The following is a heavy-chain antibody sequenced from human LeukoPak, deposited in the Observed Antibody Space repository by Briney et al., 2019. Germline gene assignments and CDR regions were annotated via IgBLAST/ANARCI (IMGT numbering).Heavy chain of an antibody. Sequence: PSETLSLTCAVYGGSFSGYYWSWIHQPPGKGLEWIGEINHSGSTNYNPSLKSRVTISVDTSKNQFSLKLSSVTAADTAVYYCARAGHYTYYYDSSGLKGAFDTWGQGTMVTVSS. V-gene: IGHV4-34*01. D-gene: IGHD3-22*01. CDR1: GGSFSGYY. J-gene: IGHJ3*02. CDR2: INHSGST. CDR3: ARAGHYTYYYDSSGLKGAFDT.